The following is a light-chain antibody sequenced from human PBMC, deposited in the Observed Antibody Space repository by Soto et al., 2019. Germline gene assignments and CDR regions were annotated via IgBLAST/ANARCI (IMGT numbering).Light chain of an antibody. Sequence: QSALTQPASVSGSPGQSITISCTGTTSDVGGYNYVSWYQQLPGNAPKLIIYEVNHRPSGVSNRFSGSKSGSTASLTISRLQGEDQAHYYCSSYTASSSLNIVFGGGTKLTVL. J-gene: IGLJ2*01. CDR3: SSYTASSSLNIV. CDR1: TSDVGGYNY. V-gene: IGLV2-14*01. CDR2: EVN.